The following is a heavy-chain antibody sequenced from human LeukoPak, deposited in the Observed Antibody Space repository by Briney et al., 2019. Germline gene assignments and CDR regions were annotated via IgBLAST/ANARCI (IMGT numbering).Heavy chain of an antibody. J-gene: IGHJ4*02. Sequence: PSETLSLTCAVYGGSFSGYYWSWIRQPPGKGLEWIGEINHSGSSNYNPSLKSRVTISVDTSKNQFSLKLSSVTAADTAVYYCARGASGWYFGGQGTLVTVSS. CDR1: GGSFSGYY. D-gene: IGHD6-19*01. CDR2: INHSGSS. V-gene: IGHV4-34*01. CDR3: ARGASGWYF.